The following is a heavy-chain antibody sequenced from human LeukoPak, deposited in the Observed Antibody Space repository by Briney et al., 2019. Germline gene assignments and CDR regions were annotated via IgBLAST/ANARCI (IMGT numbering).Heavy chain of an antibody. CDR1: GGSISSYY. V-gene: IGHV4-59*01. CDR2: IYYSGNT. J-gene: IGHJ4*02. Sequence: PSETLSLTCTVSGGSISSYYWSWIRQPPGKGLEWIGYIYYSGNTKYNPSLKSRVTISIDTSKNQFSLKLSSVTAADTAVYYCASEDLAVAKFEYWGQGTLVTVSS. CDR3: ASEDLAVAKFEY. D-gene: IGHD6-19*01.